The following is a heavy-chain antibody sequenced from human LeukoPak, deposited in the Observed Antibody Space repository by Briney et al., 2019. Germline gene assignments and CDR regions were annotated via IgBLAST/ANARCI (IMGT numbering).Heavy chain of an antibody. CDR3: ASFGSYYSKFDY. CDR2: IYHSGST. Sequence: SETLFLTCAVSGGSISSGGYSWSWIRQPPGKGLEWIGYIYHSGSTYYNPSLKSRVTISVDRSKNQFSLKLSSVTAADTAVYYCASFGSYYSKFDYWGQGTLVTVSS. J-gene: IGHJ4*02. V-gene: IGHV4-30-2*01. CDR1: GGSISSGGYS. D-gene: IGHD1-26*01.